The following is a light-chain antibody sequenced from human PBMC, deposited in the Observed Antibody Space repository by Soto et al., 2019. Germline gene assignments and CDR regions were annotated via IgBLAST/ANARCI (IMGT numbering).Light chain of an antibody. CDR2: GAS. Sequence: ENVLTQSPGTLSLSPGERATLSCRASQSVSSSYLAWYQQKPGQAPRLLIYGASSRATGIPDRFSGSGSGTDFTLTISRLEPEDFAMYYCHQYGSSSWTFGQGTKVEIK. CDR3: HQYGSSSWT. V-gene: IGKV3-20*01. CDR1: QSVSSSY. J-gene: IGKJ1*01.